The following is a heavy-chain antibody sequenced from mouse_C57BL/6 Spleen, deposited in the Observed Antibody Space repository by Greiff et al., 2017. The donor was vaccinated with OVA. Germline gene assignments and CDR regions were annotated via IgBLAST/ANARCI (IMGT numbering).Heavy chain of an antibody. Sequence: VQLQQSGAELVRPGASVTLSCKASGYTFTDYEMQWVKQTPVHGLEWIGAIDTETGGTAYNQKFKGKAILTADKSSSTAYMELRSLTSEDSAVYYGTRPGTTGDWDYWGQGTTLTVSS. CDR2: IDTETGGT. V-gene: IGHV1-15*01. CDR3: TRPGTTGDWDY. D-gene: IGHD1-1*01. CDR1: GYTFTDYE. J-gene: IGHJ2*01.